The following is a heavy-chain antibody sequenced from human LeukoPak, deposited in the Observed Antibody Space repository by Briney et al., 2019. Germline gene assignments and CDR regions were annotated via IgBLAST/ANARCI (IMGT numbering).Heavy chain of an antibody. Sequence: ASVKVSCKASGYTFTSYDINWVRQATGQGLEWMGWMNPNSGNTGYAQKFQGRVTMTRNTSISTAYMELSSLRSEDTAVYYCARGQFFDWLYDYWGQGTLVTVSS. V-gene: IGHV1-8*01. CDR1: GYTFTSYD. CDR2: MNPNSGNT. CDR3: ARGQFFDWLYDY. J-gene: IGHJ4*02. D-gene: IGHD3/OR15-3a*01.